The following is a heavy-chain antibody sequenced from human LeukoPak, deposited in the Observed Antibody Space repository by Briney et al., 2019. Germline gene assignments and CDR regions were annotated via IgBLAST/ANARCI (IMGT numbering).Heavy chain of an antibody. CDR2: INPNSGGT. Sequence: ASVKVSCTASGYTFTGYYMHWVRQAPGQGLGWMGWINPNSGGTNYAQKFQGRVAMTRDTSISTAYMELSRLRSDDTAVYYCARDQVWAVRGGNYYYYGMDVWGQGTTVTVSS. CDR3: ARDQVWAVRGGNYYYYGMDV. CDR1: GYTFTGYY. D-gene: IGHD3-10*01. V-gene: IGHV1-2*02. J-gene: IGHJ6*02.